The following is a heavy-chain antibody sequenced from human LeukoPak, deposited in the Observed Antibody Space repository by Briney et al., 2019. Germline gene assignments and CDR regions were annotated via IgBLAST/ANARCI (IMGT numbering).Heavy chain of an antibody. D-gene: IGHD5-18*01. CDR3: AKDVADSTAMASFDY. CDR2: ISWNSGSI. J-gene: IGHJ4*02. Sequence: PGRSLRLSCAASGFTFDDYAMHWVRQAPGKGLEWVSGISWNSGSIGYADSVKGRFTISRDNAKNSLYLQMNSLRAEDTALYYCAKDVADSTAMASFDYWGQGTLVTVSS. CDR1: GFTFDDYA. V-gene: IGHV3-9*01.